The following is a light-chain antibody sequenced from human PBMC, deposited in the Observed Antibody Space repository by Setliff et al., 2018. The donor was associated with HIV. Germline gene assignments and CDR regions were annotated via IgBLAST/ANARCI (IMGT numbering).Light chain of an antibody. CDR2: GDH. Sequence: QSVLTQPPSASGTPGQRITISCSGSSSNIGSNTVNWYQQFPGTAPKLLISGDHQRPSGVPDRLSGSKSGTSASLAISGLQSEDEADYYCAAWDDSLHGVVFGGGTKSPS. J-gene: IGLJ3*02. CDR1: SSNIGSNT. V-gene: IGLV1-44*01. CDR3: AAWDDSLHGVV.